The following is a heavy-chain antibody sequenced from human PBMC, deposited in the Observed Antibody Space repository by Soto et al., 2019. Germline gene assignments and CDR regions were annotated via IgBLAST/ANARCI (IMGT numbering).Heavy chain of an antibody. Sequence: QVQLVESGGGVVQPGGSLTLSCAASGFTFSSHGMHWVRLAPGRGLEWVAVFSYDGINKHYGDSVKGRFTISRDNSKNTVSLQMNSLRVEDTAVYYCAREQGYGWYRVADYWAQGTLVTVSS. CDR3: AREQGYGWYRVADY. J-gene: IGHJ4*02. CDR2: FSYDGINK. D-gene: IGHD6-19*01. V-gene: IGHV3-30*03. CDR1: GFTFSSHG.